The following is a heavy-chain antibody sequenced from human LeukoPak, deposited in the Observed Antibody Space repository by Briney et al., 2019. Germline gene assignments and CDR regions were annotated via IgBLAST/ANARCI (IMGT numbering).Heavy chain of an antibody. D-gene: IGHD3-22*01. CDR3: ATVASGYYSFDY. J-gene: IGHJ4*02. CDR1: GGSISSSSYY. V-gene: IGHV4-39*07. CDR2: IYYSGST. Sequence: SETLSLTCTVSGGSISSSSYYWGWIRQPPGKGLEWIGSIYYSGSTYYNPSLKSRVTISVDTSKNQFSLKLSSVTAADTAVYYCATVASGYYSFDYWGQGTLVTVSS.